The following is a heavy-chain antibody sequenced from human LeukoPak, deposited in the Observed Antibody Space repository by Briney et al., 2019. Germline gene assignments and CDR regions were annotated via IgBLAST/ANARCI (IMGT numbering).Heavy chain of an antibody. D-gene: IGHD5-24*01. J-gene: IGHJ5*02. CDR2: INPNSGGT. V-gene: IGHV1-2*02. CDR1: GYTFTDYY. CDR3: ARAGYTNLFDT. Sequence: ASVKVSCKASGYTFTDYYLYWVRQAPGQGLEWMGWINPNSGGTNFDQKFQGRVTVTRDTSIRTAYMEVSSLKSDDTAVYYCARAGYTNLFDTWGQGTLVTVSS.